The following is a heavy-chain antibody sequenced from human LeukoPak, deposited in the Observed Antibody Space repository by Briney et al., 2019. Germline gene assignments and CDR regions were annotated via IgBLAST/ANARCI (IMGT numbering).Heavy chain of an antibody. CDR2: INPNSGGT. CDR1: GYTFTGYY. D-gene: IGHD2-2*02. J-gene: IGHJ6*03. CDR3: ASTQDVRVPAAISQDQYYYYYYYMDV. V-gene: IGHV1-2*02. Sequence: GASVKVSCKASGYTFTGYYMHWVRQAPGQGLEWMGWINPNSGGTNYAQKFQGRVTMTRDTSISTAYMELSRLRSDDTAVYYCASTQDVRVPAAISQDQYYYYYYYMDVWGKGTTVTVSS.